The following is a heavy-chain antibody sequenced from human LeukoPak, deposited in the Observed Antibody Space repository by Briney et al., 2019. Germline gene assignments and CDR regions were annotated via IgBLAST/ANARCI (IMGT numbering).Heavy chain of an antibody. Sequence: PSETLSLTCAVYGGSFSGYYWSWIRQPPGKGLEWIGEINHSGSTNYNPSLKSRVTISVDTSKNQFSLKLSSVTAADTAVYYCAAVTYFDYGDYEEGFDYWGQGTLVTVSS. CDR2: INHSGST. D-gene: IGHD4-17*01. V-gene: IGHV4-34*01. J-gene: IGHJ4*02. CDR3: AAVTYFDYGDYEEGFDY. CDR1: GGSFSGYY.